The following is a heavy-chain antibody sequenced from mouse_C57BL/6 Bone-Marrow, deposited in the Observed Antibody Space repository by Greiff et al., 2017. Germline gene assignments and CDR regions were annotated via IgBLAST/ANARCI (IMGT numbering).Heavy chain of an antibody. J-gene: IGHJ2*01. CDR2: ITPSSGYT. Sequence: VQRVASGAELARPGASVKMSCKASGYTFTSYTMHWVKQRPGQGLEWIGYITPSSGYTKYNQKFKDKATLTADKSSSTAYMQLSSLTSEDSAGYCCARFFDPGWCFDYGGQGTTLTVSA. V-gene: IGHV1-4*01. CDR3: ARFFDPGWCFDY. D-gene: IGHD1-1*02. CDR1: GYTFTSYT.